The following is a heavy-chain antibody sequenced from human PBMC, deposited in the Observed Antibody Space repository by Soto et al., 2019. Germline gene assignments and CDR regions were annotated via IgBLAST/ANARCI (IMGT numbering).Heavy chain of an antibody. CDR2: IYYSGST. J-gene: IGHJ4*02. V-gene: IGHV4-39*01. CDR1: GASISSRSFS. Sequence: QLQLQESGPGLVKPSETLSLTCPFSGASISSRSFSWGWIRQPPGMGLEWIGSIYYSGSTDYDPSLKSRLSISVDTSKNQFSLRLSSVTAADTAVYYCASRSSYCRHTTYYEDYFDYWGQGILVTVSS. D-gene: IGHD2-2*01. CDR3: ASRSSYCRHTTYYEDYFDY.